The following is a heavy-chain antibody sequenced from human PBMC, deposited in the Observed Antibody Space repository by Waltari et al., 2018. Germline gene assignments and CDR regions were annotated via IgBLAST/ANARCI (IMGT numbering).Heavy chain of an antibody. CDR3: AKDQDFWSPSGYYYGMDV. J-gene: IGHJ6*02. V-gene: IGHV1-2*06. Sequence: QVQLVQSGAEVKKPGASVKVSCKASGYTFTGYYMHWVRQAPGQGLEWMGRINPNSGGTNYAQKFQGRVTMTRDTSISTAYMELSRLRSDDTAVYYCAKDQDFWSPSGYYYGMDVWGQGTTVTVSS. CDR1: GYTFTGYY. CDR2: INPNSGGT. D-gene: IGHD3-3*01.